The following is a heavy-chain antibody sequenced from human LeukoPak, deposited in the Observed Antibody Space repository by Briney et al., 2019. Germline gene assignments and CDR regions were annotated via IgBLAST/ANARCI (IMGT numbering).Heavy chain of an antibody. CDR2: INHSGST. J-gene: IGHJ5*02. V-gene: IGHV4-34*01. D-gene: IGHD2-2*03. CDR3: ARASPGYCSSTSCYVGDNWFDP. Sequence: SETLSLTCAVYGGSFSGYYWSWIRQPPGKGLEWIGEINHSGSTNYNPSLKSRVTISVDRSKNQFSLKLSSVTAADTAVYYCARASPGYCSSTSCYVGDNWFDPWGQGTLVTVSS. CDR1: GGSFSGYY.